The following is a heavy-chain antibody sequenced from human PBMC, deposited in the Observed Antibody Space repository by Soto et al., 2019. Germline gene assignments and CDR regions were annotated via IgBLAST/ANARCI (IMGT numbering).Heavy chain of an antibody. CDR3: ARQGSSGYYYYGMDV. Sequence: GESLKISCKGTGYRFASYWIAWVRQMPGKGLEWMGIIYPGDSDTRYSPSFQGLVTMSVDKSSNTAYLQWGSLKASDTAIYYCARQGSSGYYYYGMDVWGQGTTVTVSS. D-gene: IGHD6-6*01. J-gene: IGHJ6*02. V-gene: IGHV5-51*01. CDR1: GYRFASYW. CDR2: IYPGDSDT.